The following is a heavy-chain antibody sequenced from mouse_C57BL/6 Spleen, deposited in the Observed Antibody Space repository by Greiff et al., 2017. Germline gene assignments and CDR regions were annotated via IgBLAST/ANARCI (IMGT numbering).Heavy chain of an antibody. CDR1: GFTFSSYA. J-gene: IGHJ1*03. Sequence: EVKLVESGGGLVKPGGSLQLSCAASGFTFSSYAMSWVRQTPEKRLEWVATISDGGSYTYYPDNVQGRFTISRDNAKNNLYLQMSHLKSEDTAMYYCARDLTRSWYFDVWGTGTTVTGSS. CDR2: ISDGGSYT. D-gene: IGHD4-1*01. V-gene: IGHV5-4*01. CDR3: ARDLTRSWYFDV.